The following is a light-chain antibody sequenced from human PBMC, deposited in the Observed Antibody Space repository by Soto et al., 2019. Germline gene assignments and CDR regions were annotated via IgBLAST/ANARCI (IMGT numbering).Light chain of an antibody. Sequence: EIVMTQSPATLSVSPWERATLSCSASQSVSNNLAWYRQKPGQAPSLLIYGASTRSAGIPARFSGSGSGTEFPITINCLPSEDYGVYYCQQSTTWPITFGEGTRLEIK. CDR3: QQSTTWPIT. CDR2: GAS. CDR1: QSVSNN. V-gene: IGKV3D-15*01. J-gene: IGKJ5*01.